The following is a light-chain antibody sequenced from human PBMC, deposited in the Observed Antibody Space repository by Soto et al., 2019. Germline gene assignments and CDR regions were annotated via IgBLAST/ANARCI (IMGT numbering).Light chain of an antibody. CDR1: PSVTIGY. CDR2: GAR. Sequence: VLLKSPGTVSLSPGDCGTLSCRARPSVTIGYLAWFQQKPGQAPRLLIYGARTRATGVPDRFSASGSGADFSLTISRLEPEDFAVYYCQQYGTSPLTVGGGTKVDNK. CDR3: QQYGTSPLT. V-gene: IGKV3-20*01. J-gene: IGKJ4*01.